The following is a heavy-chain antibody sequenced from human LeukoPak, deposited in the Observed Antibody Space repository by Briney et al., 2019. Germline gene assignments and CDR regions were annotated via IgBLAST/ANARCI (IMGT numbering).Heavy chain of an antibody. Sequence: SVKVSCKSSGYTFTGYYMHWVRQAPGQGFEWMGWTNPNSGDTNYAQKFQGRVTMTRDTSISTAHMELSRLRSDDTAVYYCARANPPYCSSTTCLFDYWGQGTLVTVSS. CDR1: GYTFTGYY. CDR3: ARANPPYCSSTTCLFDY. J-gene: IGHJ4*02. V-gene: IGHV1-2*02. CDR2: TNPNSGDT. D-gene: IGHD2-2*01.